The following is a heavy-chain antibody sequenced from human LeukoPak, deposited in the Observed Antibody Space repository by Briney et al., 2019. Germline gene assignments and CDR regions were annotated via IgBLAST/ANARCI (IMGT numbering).Heavy chain of an antibody. CDR3: ARDGGQSWNFDY. Sequence: PSETLSLTCTVSGGSIMSYYWSWIRQPAGKGLEWIGRIYSSGSTNSNPSLKSRVTMSVDTSKNQFSLKLSSVTAADTAVYYCARDGGQSWNFDYWGQGTLVTVSS. D-gene: IGHD6-13*01. CDR1: GGSIMSYY. J-gene: IGHJ4*02. CDR2: IYSSGST. V-gene: IGHV4-4*07.